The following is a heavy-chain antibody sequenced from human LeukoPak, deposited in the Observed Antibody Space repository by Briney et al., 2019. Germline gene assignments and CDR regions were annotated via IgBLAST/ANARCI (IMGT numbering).Heavy chain of an antibody. CDR2: ISGSGGST. Sequence: GGSLRLSCAASGFTFSSHAMSWVRQAPGKGLEWVSAISGSGGSTYYADSVKGRFTISRDNSKNTLYLQMNSLRAEDTAVYYCAKDRVVVPAAIHYWGQGTLVTVSS. D-gene: IGHD2-2*02. V-gene: IGHV3-23*01. CDR3: AKDRVVVPAAIHY. CDR1: GFTFSSHA. J-gene: IGHJ4*02.